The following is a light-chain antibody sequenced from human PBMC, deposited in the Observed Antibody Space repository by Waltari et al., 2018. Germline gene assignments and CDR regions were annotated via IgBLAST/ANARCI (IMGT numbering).Light chain of an antibody. V-gene: IGKV4-1*01. CDR1: QSVLYSSTNKNY. CDR2: WSS. Sequence: DIVMTQSPDSLAVSLGERATIDCTSSQSVLYSSTNKNYLAWYQQKPGQPPKLPIYWSSTRESGVPDRFSGSGSGTAFTLTISSLQAEDVAVCYCQQYYTTPLTFGGGTKVEIK. CDR3: QQYYTTPLT. J-gene: IGKJ4*01.